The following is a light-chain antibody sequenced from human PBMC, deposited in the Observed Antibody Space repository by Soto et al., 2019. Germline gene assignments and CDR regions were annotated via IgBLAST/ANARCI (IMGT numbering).Light chain of an antibody. J-gene: IGKJ1*01. CDR1: QSVSSY. CDR3: QQYGSSPRT. V-gene: IGKV3-20*01. CDR2: DAS. Sequence: VLTQSPGTLSLYPGERATLYCRASQSVSSYSAWYQQKPGQAPRLLIYDASNRATGIPARFSGSGSGTDITLTISRLEPEDFAVYYCQQYGSSPRTFGQGTKVDIK.